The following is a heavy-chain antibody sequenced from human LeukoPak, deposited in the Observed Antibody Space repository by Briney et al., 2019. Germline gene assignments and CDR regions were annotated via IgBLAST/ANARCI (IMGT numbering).Heavy chain of an antibody. CDR1: GFTFSRYS. Sequence: PGGSLRLSCAASGFTFSRYSMNWVRQAPGKGLEWVSSISSSSSYIYYADSVRGRFTISRDNAKNSLYLQMNSLRAEDTAVYYXXXXXXXXVTIVAPYYMDVWGKGTTVTVSS. CDR3: XXXXXXXVTIVAPYYMDV. CDR2: ISSSSSYI. V-gene: IGHV3-21*01. J-gene: IGHJ6*03. D-gene: IGHD2-15*01.